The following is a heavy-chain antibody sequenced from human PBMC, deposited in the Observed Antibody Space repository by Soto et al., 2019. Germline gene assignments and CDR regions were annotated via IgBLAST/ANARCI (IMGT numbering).Heavy chain of an antibody. D-gene: IGHD2-8*01. Sequence: SETLSLTCAVSGGSISSSNWWSWVRQPPGKGLEWIGEIYHSGSTNYNPSLKSRVTISVDKSKNQFSLKLSSVTAADTAVYYCARGPTYCTNGVCYRIGIGYWGQGTLVTVSS. CDR1: GGSISSSNW. V-gene: IGHV4-4*02. J-gene: IGHJ4*02. CDR2: IYHSGST. CDR3: ARGPTYCTNGVCYRIGIGY.